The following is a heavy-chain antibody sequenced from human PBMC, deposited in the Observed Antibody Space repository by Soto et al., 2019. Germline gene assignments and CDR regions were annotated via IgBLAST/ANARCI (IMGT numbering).Heavy chain of an antibody. Sequence: QVQLQESGPGLVKPSETLSLTCSVSGGSISSYYWSWIRQPPGKGLEWIGYIYYSGTTNYNPSLKSRVTISVDTSKNQFSLKLSAVTAADTAVYSCATGYKELDIWGQGTMVTVSS. J-gene: IGHJ3*02. V-gene: IGHV4-59*01. CDR3: ATGYKELDI. CDR2: IYYSGTT. D-gene: IGHD3-9*01. CDR1: GGSISSYY.